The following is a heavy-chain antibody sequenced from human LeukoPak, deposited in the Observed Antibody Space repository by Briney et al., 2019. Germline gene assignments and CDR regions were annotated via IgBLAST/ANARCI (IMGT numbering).Heavy chain of an antibody. V-gene: IGHV3-23*01. CDR2: ISGSGGST. D-gene: IGHD6-19*01. Sequence: GGSLRLSCAASGFTFSSYAMSWVRQAPGKGLEWVSAISGSGGSTYYADSVKGRFTISRDNSKNTLYLQMNSLRAEDTAVYYCAKAAALGEAGSGLFDCWGQGTLVTVSS. CDR1: GFTFSSYA. J-gene: IGHJ4*02. CDR3: AKAAALGEAGSGLFDC.